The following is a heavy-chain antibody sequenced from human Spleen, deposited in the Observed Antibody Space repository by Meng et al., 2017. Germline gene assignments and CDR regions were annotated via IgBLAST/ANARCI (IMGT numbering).Heavy chain of an antibody. CDR2: IDPRSGDT. J-gene: IGHJ4*02. D-gene: IGHD6-13*01. V-gene: IGHV1-2*06. CDR1: GSTFTAYW. Sequence: QGQLWHSGAEWKNPGASGKVSCKPSGSTFTAYWLHWVRQAPGQGLDWMGRIDPRSGDTQYAQKFQGRVTMTRDTSISTTYMELSRLRSDDTAVYYCVRDEDISAAGKLFGDYWGQGTLVTVSS. CDR3: VRDEDISAAGKLFGDY.